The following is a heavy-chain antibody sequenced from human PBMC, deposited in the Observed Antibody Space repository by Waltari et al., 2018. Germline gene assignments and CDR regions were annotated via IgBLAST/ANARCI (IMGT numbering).Heavy chain of an antibody. CDR3: ASGYSGYDSGWFDP. J-gene: IGHJ5*02. V-gene: IGHV1-18*01. D-gene: IGHD5-12*01. Sequence: QVQLVPSGAEVKKPGASVKVSCTASGYTFTSYGISWVRQAPGQGLEWMGWISAYNGNTSYAQKFQGRVTMTRDTSTSTVYMELSSLRSEDTAVYYCASGYSGYDSGWFDPWGQGTLVTVSS. CDR2: ISAYNGNT. CDR1: GYTFTSYG.